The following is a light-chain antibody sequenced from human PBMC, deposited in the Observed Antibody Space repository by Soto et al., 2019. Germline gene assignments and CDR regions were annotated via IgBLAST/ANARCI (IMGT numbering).Light chain of an antibody. J-gene: IGKJ1*01. V-gene: IGKV3-11*01. CDR3: QQYGSLST. CDR1: QSVSSY. Sequence: EIVLTQYTAPLSLSAGERATLSCRASQSVSSYLAWYQQKPGQAPRLLMFDASNRATGIPARFSGSGSGTDFTLTISRLEPEDIAVYYCQQYGSLSTFGQGTKVDI. CDR2: DAS.